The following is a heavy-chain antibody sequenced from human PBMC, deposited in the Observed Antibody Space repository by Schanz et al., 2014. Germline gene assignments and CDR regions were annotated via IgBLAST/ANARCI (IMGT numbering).Heavy chain of an antibody. D-gene: IGHD2-2*01. Sequence: QVQLVESGGGVVQPGGSLRLSCVASGVTLTTHGVHWVRQAPGKGLEWVSFIRFDGTNKHYADAVKGRFTISRDKSKNTITMEMKSVRDEDTAIYYCAKDRCSSTSCHGSLDSWGQGTVVTVSS. CDR3: AKDRCSSTSCHGSLDS. J-gene: IGHJ4*02. CDR1: GVTLTTHG. V-gene: IGHV3-30*02. CDR2: IRFDGTNK.